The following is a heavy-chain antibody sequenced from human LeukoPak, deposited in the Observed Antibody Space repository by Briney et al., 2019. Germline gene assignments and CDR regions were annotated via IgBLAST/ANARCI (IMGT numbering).Heavy chain of an antibody. Sequence: PGGSLRLSCAAAGFTFSKYVMHWVRQAPGKGLEWVAFTLSDGSSKYYADSVKGRFTISRDNSKNTLYLQMNSLRPEDTAVYYCAKPRTTAGTLDYFDYWGQGTLVTVSS. J-gene: IGHJ4*02. CDR3: AKPRTTAGTLDYFDY. CDR2: TLSDGSSK. D-gene: IGHD6-19*01. V-gene: IGHV3-30*02. CDR1: GFTFSKYV.